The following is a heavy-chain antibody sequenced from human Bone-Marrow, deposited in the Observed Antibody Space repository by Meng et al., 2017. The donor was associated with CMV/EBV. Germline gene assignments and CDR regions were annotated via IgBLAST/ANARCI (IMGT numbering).Heavy chain of an antibody. CDR2: MNPNNGDT. J-gene: IGHJ4*02. V-gene: IGHV1-2*02. CDR1: GYTFTSYD. D-gene: IGHD2-2*01. Sequence: ASVKVSCKASGYTFTSYDIKWVRQAPGQGLEWMTWMNPNNGDTNYAQKFQARVTMTRDTSIRMVYMELSSLRSDDTAVYYCARGYCSSTGCYHGYWGQGTVVTGFS. CDR3: ARGYCSSTGCYHGY.